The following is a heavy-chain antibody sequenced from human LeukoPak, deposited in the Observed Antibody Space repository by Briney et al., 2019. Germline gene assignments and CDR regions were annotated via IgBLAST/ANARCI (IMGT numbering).Heavy chain of an antibody. J-gene: IGHJ5*02. Sequence: SETLSLTCTVSGGSISSSDFYWAWIRQPPGKGLEWIGSIYYSGSTYYNPSPKSRFTMAVDTSKNQFSLKVTSVTPADTAVYYCARHEWFRRFAPWGQGTLMTVSS. CDR2: IYYSGST. CDR3: ARHEWFRRFAP. D-gene: IGHD3-3*01. V-gene: IGHV4-39*01. CDR1: GGSISSSDFY.